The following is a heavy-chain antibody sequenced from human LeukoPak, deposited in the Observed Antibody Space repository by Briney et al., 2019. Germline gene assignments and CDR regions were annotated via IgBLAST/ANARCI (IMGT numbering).Heavy chain of an antibody. CDR1: VLLYNNHG. CDR2: ISNDGGGT. CDR3: AKSSIGYFFDL. V-gene: IGHV3-23*01. J-gene: IGHJ4*02. D-gene: IGHD3-22*01. Sequence: GRSLRLPCAVSVLLYNNHGLVWVRQPSAKGLEWVLAISNDGGGTTYADFLKGRFTISRDNSKNTLFLQMDSLRAEDTALYYCAKSSIGYFFDLWGQGTLVTVSS.